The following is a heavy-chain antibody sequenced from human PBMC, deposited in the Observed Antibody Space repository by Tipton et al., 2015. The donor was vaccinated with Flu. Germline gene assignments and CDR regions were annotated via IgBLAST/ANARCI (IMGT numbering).Heavy chain of an antibody. Sequence: TLSLTCAVSGGSIRSYYWSWIRQPAGKALEWVGRIYTSGTTKYNPSLKSRVTLSRDTSKNHISLRLTSATAADTALYYCARDLRGYSGYTGGDAFDMWGRGIMVFVSS. V-gene: IGHV4-4*07. CDR2: IYTSGTT. CDR1: GGSIRSYY. D-gene: IGHD5-12*01. CDR3: ARDLRGYSGYTGGDAFDM. J-gene: IGHJ3*02.